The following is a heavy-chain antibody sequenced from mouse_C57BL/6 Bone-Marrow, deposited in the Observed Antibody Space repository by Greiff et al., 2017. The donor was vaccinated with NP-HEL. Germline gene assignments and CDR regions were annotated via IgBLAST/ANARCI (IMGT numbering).Heavy chain of an antibody. CDR3: ARHYYSNYFDY. CDR1: GFTFSSYG. Sequence: EVQGVESGGDLVKPGGSLKLSCAASGFTFSSYGMSWVRQTPDKRLEWVATISSGGSYTYYPDSVKGRFTISRDNTKNTLYLQMSSLKSEDTAMYYCARHYYSNYFDYWGQSTTLTDSS. CDR2: ISSGGSYT. D-gene: IGHD2-5*01. J-gene: IGHJ2*01. V-gene: IGHV5-6*01.